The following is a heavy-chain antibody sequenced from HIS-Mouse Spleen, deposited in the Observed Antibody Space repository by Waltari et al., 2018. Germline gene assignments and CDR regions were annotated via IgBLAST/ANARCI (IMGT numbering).Heavy chain of an antibody. Sequence: QVQLVESGGGVVQPGRSLRLSCAASGFTFSSYGMHWVRQAPGKGLEWVAVISYDGSNKYYADSVKGRFDISRDNSNNTLSLQMNSLRDEDTAVYYCARACSGWLESWSKGNLVTVCS. CDR1: GFTFSSYG. CDR2: ISYDGSNK. CDR3: ARACSGWLES. J-gene: IGHJ5*01. D-gene: IGHD6-19*01. V-gene: IGHV3-30*03.